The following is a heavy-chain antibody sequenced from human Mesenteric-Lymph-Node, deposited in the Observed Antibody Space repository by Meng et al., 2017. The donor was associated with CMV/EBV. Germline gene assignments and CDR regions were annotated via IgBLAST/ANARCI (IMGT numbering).Heavy chain of an antibody. CDR3: ANIFRPIFC. J-gene: IGHJ4*02. D-gene: IGHD3/OR15-3a*01. Sequence: GESLKISCSASGFTFSSYGMHWVRQAPGKGLEWVAFIRYDGSNEYYADSVKGRFTISRDNSKNTLYLQMNSLRPEDTAVYYCANIFRPIFCWGQGTLVTVSS. V-gene: IGHV3-30*02. CDR1: GFTFSSYG. CDR2: IRYDGSNE.